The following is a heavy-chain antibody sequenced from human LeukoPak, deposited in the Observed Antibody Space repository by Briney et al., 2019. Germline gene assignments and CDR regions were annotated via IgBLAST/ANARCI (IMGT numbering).Heavy chain of an antibody. V-gene: IGHV4-59*10. J-gene: IGHJ6*03. Sequence: SETLSRNCAVYGGSFSGYYWSWIRQPAGKGLEWIGRIYTSGSTNYNPSLKSRVTMSVDTSKNQFSLKLSSVTAADTAVYYCARVTGDRRYYYYYMDVWGKGTTVTVSS. CDR2: IYTSGST. CDR3: ARVTGDRRYYYYYMDV. D-gene: IGHD7-27*01. CDR1: GGSFSGYY.